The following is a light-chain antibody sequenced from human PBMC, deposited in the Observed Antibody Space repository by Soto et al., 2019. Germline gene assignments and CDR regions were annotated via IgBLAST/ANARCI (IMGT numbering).Light chain of an antibody. J-gene: IGLJ2*01. CDR1: SGSIASNY. V-gene: IGLV6-57*01. CDR2: DDN. CDR3: QSYDSSNPVV. Sequence: NFMLTQPHSVSESPGKTVTISCTRSSGSIASNYVQWYQQRPGSSPTTVIYDDNQRPSGVPDRCSGSIDSSSNSASLTISGLKTEDEADYYCQSYDSSNPVVFGGGTKLTVL.